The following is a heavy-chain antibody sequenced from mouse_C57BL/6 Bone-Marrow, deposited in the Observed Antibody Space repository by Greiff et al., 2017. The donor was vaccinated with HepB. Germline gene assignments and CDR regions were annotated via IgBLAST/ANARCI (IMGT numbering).Heavy chain of an antibody. D-gene: IGHD1-1*01. Sequence: VQLQQPGAELVRPGTSVKLSCKASGYTFTSYWMHWVKQRPGQGLEWIGVIDPSDSYTNYNQKFKGKATLTVDTSSSTAYMQLSSLTSEDSAVYYCARWNYYGSSLYWYFGVWGTGTTVTVSS. CDR2: IDPSDSYT. CDR1: GYTFTSYW. V-gene: IGHV1-59*01. CDR3: ARWNYYGSSLYWYFGV. J-gene: IGHJ1*03.